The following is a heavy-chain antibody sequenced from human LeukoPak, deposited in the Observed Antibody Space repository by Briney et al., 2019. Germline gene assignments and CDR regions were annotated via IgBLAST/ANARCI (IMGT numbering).Heavy chain of an antibody. CDR2: IDPDGITT. CDR3: TRVGAGRAGLMGV. Sequence: GGSLRLSCAASGFTLSNYWMHWVRQAPGEGLVWVSRIDPDGITTNYADSVKGRFTTSRDNAKKTLYLQMNSLRADDTSRYYCTRVGAGRAGLMGVWGRGTTVTVSS. V-gene: IGHV3-74*01. CDR1: GFTLSNYW. J-gene: IGHJ6*01. D-gene: IGHD6-13*01.